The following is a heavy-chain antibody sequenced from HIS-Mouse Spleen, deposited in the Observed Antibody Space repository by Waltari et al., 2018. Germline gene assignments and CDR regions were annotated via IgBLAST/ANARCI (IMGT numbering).Heavy chain of an antibody. CDR1: GFTFSSYG. D-gene: IGHD2-8*01. V-gene: IGHV3-33*06. J-gene: IGHJ4*02. CDR2: IWYDGSNK. CDR3: AKGGLMVYAIGDY. Sequence: QVQLVESGGGVVQPGRSLRLSCAASGFTFSSYGMHWVRQAPGKGLGWVAVIWYDGSNKYYADSVKGRFTISRENSKNTLYLQMNSLRAEETAVYYCAKGGLMVYAIGDYWGQGTLVTVSS.